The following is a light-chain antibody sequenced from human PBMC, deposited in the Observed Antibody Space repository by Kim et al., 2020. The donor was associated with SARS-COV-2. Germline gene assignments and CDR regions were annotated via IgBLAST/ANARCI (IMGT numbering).Light chain of an antibody. J-gene: IGKJ1*01. CDR2: GAS. V-gene: IGKV3-20*01. CDR1: QTVSRHF. CDR3: QQYGSPALT. Sequence: SPGESATLSCRTSQTVSRHFLAWFQQKPGQAPRILLYGASSRANDIPDRFSGSGSGTDFTLTISRVEPEDFAVYYCQQYGSPALTFGQGTKVDIK.